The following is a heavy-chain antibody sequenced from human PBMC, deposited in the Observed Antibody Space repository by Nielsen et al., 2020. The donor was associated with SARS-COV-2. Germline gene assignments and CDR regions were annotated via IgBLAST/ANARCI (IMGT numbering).Heavy chain of an antibody. Sequence: SETLSLTCTVSGGSISSYYWSWIRQPPGKGLEWIGYIYYSGSTNYNPSLKSRVTISVDTSKNQFSLKPSSVTAADTAVYYCARDCSSTSCWDYWGQGTLVTVSS. D-gene: IGHD2-2*01. J-gene: IGHJ4*02. CDR1: GGSISSYY. V-gene: IGHV4-59*13. CDR3: ARDCSSTSCWDY. CDR2: IYYSGST.